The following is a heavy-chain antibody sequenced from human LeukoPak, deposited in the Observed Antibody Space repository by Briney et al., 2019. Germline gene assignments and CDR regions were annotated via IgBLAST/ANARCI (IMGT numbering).Heavy chain of an antibody. CDR3: AADDQQLIL. CDR2: IIPIFGTA. J-gene: IGHJ4*02. V-gene: IGHV1-69*05. D-gene: IGHD3-16*01. Sequence: ASVKVSCKASGGTFSSYAISWVRQAPGQGLEWMGGIIPIFGTANYAQKFQERVTFTRDMSTNTAYMELSSLRSDDTAVYYCAADDQQLILWGQGTLVTVSS. CDR1: GGTFSSYA.